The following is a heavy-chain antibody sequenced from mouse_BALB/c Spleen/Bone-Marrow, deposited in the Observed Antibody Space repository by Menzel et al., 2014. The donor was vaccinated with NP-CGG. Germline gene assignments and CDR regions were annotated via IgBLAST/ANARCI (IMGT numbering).Heavy chain of an antibody. J-gene: IGHJ3*01. D-gene: IGHD2-3*01. V-gene: IGHV2-6-1*01. CDR3: ASNDNDGYYLAY. Sequence: VKLMESGPGLVAPSQSLSITCTISGFSLTTYGVHWVRQPPGKGLEWLVGIWSDGSTTYNSAFKSRLSINKDNSKSQVFLKLNSLQTDDTAMYHCASNDNDGYYLAYWGQGTLVTVSA. CDR2: IWSDGST. CDR1: GFSLTTYG.